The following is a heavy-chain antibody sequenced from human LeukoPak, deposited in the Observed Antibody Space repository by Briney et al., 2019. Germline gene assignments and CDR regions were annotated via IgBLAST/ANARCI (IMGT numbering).Heavy chain of an antibody. V-gene: IGHV3-30*03. Sequence: GGSLRLSCAASGFTFSSYSMNWVRQAPGKGLEWVAVISYDGSNKYYADSVKGRFTISRDNAKNSLYLQMNSLRDEDTAVYYCARTTVTTVDYWGQGTLVTVSS. D-gene: IGHD4-17*01. CDR2: ISYDGSNK. CDR1: GFTFSSYS. J-gene: IGHJ4*02. CDR3: ARTTVTTVDY.